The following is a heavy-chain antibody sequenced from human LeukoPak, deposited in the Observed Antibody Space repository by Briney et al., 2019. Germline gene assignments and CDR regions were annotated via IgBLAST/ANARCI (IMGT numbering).Heavy chain of an antibody. Sequence: ASVKVSCMGSGYTYTSYDINWVRQATGQGLEWMGWMNPNSGNTGYAQKFQGRVTITRNTSISTAYKELRRLRSEDTAVYYCARGGVRDYDFWSGYGDYWGQGTLVTVSS. CDR3: ARGGVRDYDFWSGYGDY. J-gene: IGHJ4*02. V-gene: IGHV1-8*03. CDR1: GYTYTSYD. CDR2: MNPNSGNT. D-gene: IGHD3-3*01.